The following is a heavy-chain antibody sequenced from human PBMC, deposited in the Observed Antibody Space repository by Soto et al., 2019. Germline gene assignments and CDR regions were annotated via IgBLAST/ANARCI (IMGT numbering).Heavy chain of an antibody. CDR2: ISWNSGSI. J-gene: IGHJ4*02. D-gene: IGHD2-15*01. CDR3: AKGSGGTCYSGFDY. V-gene: IGHV3-9*01. CDR1: GFTFDDYA. Sequence: DVQLVESGGGLVQPGRSLRLSCAASGFTFDDYAMHWVRQAPGKGLEWVSGISWNSGSIGYADSVKGRFTISRDNAKNSLYLQMNSLRAKDTALYYCAKGSGGTCYSGFDYWGQGTLVTVSS.